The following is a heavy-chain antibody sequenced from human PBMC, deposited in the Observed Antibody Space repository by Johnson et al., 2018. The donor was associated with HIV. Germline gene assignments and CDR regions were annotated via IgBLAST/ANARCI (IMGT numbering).Heavy chain of an antibody. J-gene: IGHJ3*02. V-gene: IGHV3-30*02. D-gene: IGHD6-6*01. CDR1: GFTFSSYA. CDR3: ATSQLALPPGVFDI. CDR2: IRFDGSNK. Sequence: VQLVESGGGVVQPGRSLRLSCAASGFTFSSYAMHWVRQAPGKGLEWVAFIRFDGSNKYYTDSVKGRFTISRDNSKNTLYLQMNSLRAEDTAVYYCATSQLALPPGVFDIWGQGTMVTVSS.